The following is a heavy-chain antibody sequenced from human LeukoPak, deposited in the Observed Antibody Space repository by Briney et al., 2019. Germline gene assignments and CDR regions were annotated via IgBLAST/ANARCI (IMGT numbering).Heavy chain of an antibody. V-gene: IGHV3-7*03. Sequence: GGSLRLSCAASGFMFSSNWMSWVRLAPGKGLEWVANIKEDGTETYFVDSVKGRFTISRDNAKNSLYLQMSSLRAEDTAVYYCARGGSRHPSPEDYWGQGTLVTVSS. D-gene: IGHD1-1*01. CDR2: IKEDGTET. J-gene: IGHJ4*02. CDR1: GFMFSSNW. CDR3: ARGGSRHPSPEDY.